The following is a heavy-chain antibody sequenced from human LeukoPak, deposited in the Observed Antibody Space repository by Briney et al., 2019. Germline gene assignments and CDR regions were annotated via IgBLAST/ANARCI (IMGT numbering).Heavy chain of an antibody. CDR3: AGEPRDTYYFDD. V-gene: IGHV1-46*01. Sequence: ASVKVSYKVSGDTFTISFVHWVRQAPGQGLEWMGIINPGRGNTGYAQKFKGRVTMTRDTSTSTVYMELSSLRSEDTAVYYCAGEPRDTYYFDDDGQGTLVTVSS. D-gene: IGHD5-18*01. CDR1: GDTFTISF. CDR2: INPGRGNT. J-gene: IGHJ4*02.